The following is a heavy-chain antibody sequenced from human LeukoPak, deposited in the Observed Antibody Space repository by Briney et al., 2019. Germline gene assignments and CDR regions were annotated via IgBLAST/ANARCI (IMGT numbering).Heavy chain of an antibody. CDR3: AKNYGSGSSVKYYYYMDV. CDR2: ISASGGST. V-gene: IGHV3-23*01. D-gene: IGHD3-10*01. J-gene: IGHJ6*03. Sequence: PGGSLRLSCAASGFTFSSYAMSWVCQAPKKGLEWVSVISASGGSTNYADSVKGRFTISRDNSKNTLYLQMNSLRAEDSAVYYCAKNYGSGSSVKYYYYMDVWGKGTTVTVSS. CDR1: GFTFSSYA.